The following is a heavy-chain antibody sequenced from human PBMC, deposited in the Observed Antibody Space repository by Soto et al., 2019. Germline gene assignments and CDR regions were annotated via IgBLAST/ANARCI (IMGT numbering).Heavy chain of an antibody. V-gene: IGHV4-30-2*01. CDR3: AIVPDR. Sequence: QLQLEESGSGLVKPSQTVSLTCAVSGGSISSGGYSWRWIRQPPGKGLEWIGYIYHSGSTYYNPSLKSRVTISADRSKNQFSLKLSSVTAADTAVYYCAIVPDRWGQGTLVTVSS. CDR2: IYHSGST. D-gene: IGHD2-2*01. J-gene: IGHJ5*02. CDR1: GGSISSGGYS.